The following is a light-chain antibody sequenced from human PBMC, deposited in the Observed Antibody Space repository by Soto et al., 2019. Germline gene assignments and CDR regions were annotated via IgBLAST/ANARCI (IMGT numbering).Light chain of an antibody. V-gene: IGLV1-44*01. CDR3: ATWNDGVFV. CDR1: TSNIGRGT. Sequence: QSVLTQPPSASGTPGQRVTISCSGNTSNIGRGTVSWYQQFPGAAPKLLIYGNTQRPLGVPVRFSGSKSDTSASLAISGLQSEDEADYYCATWNDGVFVFGIGTKVTVL. CDR2: GNT. J-gene: IGLJ1*01.